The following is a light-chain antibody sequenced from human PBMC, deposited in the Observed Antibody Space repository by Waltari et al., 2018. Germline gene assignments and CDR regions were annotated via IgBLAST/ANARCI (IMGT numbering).Light chain of an antibody. J-gene: IGLJ1*01. Sequence: QSVLTQPPSVSGAPGQRVTISCTGSSSNIGAGNDVNWYQHLPGTAPKLLIYGNHNRPSWFPDRFCGSKAGTSASLAITGLQAEDDADYYCQSHDSSLSGFVFGTGTKVTVL. CDR1: SSNIGAGND. V-gene: IGLV1-40*01. CDR2: GNH. CDR3: QSHDSSLSGFV.